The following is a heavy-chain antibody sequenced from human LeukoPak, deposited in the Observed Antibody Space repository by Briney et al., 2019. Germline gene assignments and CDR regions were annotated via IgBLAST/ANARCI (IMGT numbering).Heavy chain of an antibody. Sequence: SETLSLTCTVSGGSVSSGSYWSWIRQPPGKGLEWIGYIYYSGSTNYNHSLQSRVTISVDTSKSQFSLKLSSVTAADTAVYYCARATYDSSVHFDYWGQGTLVTVSS. V-gene: IGHV4-61*01. J-gene: IGHJ4*02. CDR3: ARATYDSSVHFDY. CDR2: IYYSGST. CDR1: GGSVSSGSY. D-gene: IGHD3-22*01.